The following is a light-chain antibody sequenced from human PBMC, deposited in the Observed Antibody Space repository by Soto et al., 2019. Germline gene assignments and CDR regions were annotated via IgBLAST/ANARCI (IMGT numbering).Light chain of an antibody. CDR2: EDT. CDR1: STDVDGYDL. J-gene: IGLJ1*01. V-gene: IGLV2-23*01. Sequence: QSALTQPASVSGSPGQSLTISCTGTSTDVDGYDLVSWYQWRPGEAPKLIIYEDTKRPSGAPNRFSGSRSGNTASLTISGLLAADEADYFCCSYAFSGSPFYVFGSGTKGTVL. CDR3: CSYAFSGSPFYV.